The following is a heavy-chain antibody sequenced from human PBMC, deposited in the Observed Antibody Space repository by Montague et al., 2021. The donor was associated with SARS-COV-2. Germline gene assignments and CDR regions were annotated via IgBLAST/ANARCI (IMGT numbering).Heavy chain of an antibody. CDR3: ARDGFYYDRSGPSNFDY. D-gene: IGHD3-22*01. J-gene: IGHJ4*02. CDR2: IYYSGST. Sequence: SETLSLTCTVSVGSISSNNCYWGWIREPPGKALEWIGSIYYSGSTYYXSSLKSRVTMSVDTSENQFSLKLSSVTAADTAVYYCARDGFYYDRSGPSNFDYWGQGTLVTVSS. CDR1: VGSISSNNCY. V-gene: IGHV4-39*07.